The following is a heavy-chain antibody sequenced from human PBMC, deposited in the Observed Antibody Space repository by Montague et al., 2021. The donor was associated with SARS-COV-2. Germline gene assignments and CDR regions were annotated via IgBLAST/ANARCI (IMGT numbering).Heavy chain of an antibody. Sequence: SETLSLICTVSGGSINNTSYYWGWIRQPPGKGLEWIGSIFYRGNTHYNASLKSRVTVSGDTSKNQFSLNLTSVTAADTALYYCARLTTSGSIAWGQGTLVTVSS. CDR3: ARLTTSGSIA. D-gene: IGHD6-19*01. CDR1: GGSINNTSYY. CDR2: IFYRGNT. J-gene: IGHJ5*02. V-gene: IGHV4-39*01.